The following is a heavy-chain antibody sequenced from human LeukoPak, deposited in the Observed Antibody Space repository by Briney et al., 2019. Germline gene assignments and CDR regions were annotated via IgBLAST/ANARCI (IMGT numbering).Heavy chain of an antibody. D-gene: IGHD6-19*01. CDR3: ARVKRSAVAGTPQDY. Sequence: ASVKVSCKASGYTFTSYGISWVRQAPGQGLEWMGWTSAYNGNTNYAQKFQGRVTMTTDTSTSTAYMELRSLRSDDTAVYYCARVKRSAVAGTPQDYWGQGTLVTVSS. CDR1: GYTFTSYG. J-gene: IGHJ4*02. V-gene: IGHV1-18*01. CDR2: TSAYNGNT.